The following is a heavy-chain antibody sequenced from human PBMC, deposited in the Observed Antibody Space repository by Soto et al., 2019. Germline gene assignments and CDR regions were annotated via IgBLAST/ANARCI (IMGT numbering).Heavy chain of an antibody. CDR2: IVVGSDNT. CDR1: GFTFTSSA. J-gene: IGHJ3*02. V-gene: IGHV1-58*02. Sequence: SVKVSCKTSGFTFTSSAIQWVRQARGQRLEWIGWIVVGSDNTNYAQKFQERVTITRDLSTNTIYMDLSSLRSEDTAVYYCARCRRLGFDSSGYLDAFDIWGQGTMVTVSS. D-gene: IGHD3-22*01. CDR3: ARCRRLGFDSSGYLDAFDI.